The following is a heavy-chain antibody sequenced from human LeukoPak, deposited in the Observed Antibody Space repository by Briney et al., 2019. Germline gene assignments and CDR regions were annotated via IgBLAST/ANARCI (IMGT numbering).Heavy chain of an antibody. CDR2: IYYSGST. J-gene: IGHJ5*02. Sequence: PSETLSLTCTVSGGSISSYYWSWIRQPPGKGLEWIGYIYYSGSTNYNPSLKSRVTISVDTSKNQFPLKLSSVTAADTAVYYCARHRKGSGWNNWFDPWGQGTLVTVSS. CDR3: ARHRKGSGWNNWFDP. CDR1: GGSISSYY. D-gene: IGHD6-19*01. V-gene: IGHV4-59*08.